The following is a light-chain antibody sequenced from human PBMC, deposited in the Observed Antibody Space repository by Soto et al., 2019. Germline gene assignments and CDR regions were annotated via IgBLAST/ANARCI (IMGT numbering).Light chain of an antibody. CDR1: QAISTS. Sequence: DIQLTQSPSFLSPSMGESVTTTCRASQAISTSLAWYQVKPGKAPKLLIYAASTLESGVPSRFSATVSGTEFSLTITSLQPEDFATYYCQQLFDSPITFGQGTRLEIK. V-gene: IGKV1-9*01. CDR2: AAS. J-gene: IGKJ5*01. CDR3: QQLFDSPIT.